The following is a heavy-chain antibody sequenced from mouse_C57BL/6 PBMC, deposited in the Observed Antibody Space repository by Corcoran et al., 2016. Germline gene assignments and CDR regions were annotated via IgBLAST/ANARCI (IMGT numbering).Heavy chain of an antibody. Sequence: EVQLQQSGPELVKPGASVKISCKASGYTFTDYYMNWVKQSHGKSLEWIGDINPNNGGTAYNQKFKGKATLTVDKSSSTAYMELRSLTSEDSAVYYCARSGFYWYFDVGGTGTTVTVSS. CDR1: GYTFTDYY. CDR3: ARSGFYWYFDV. V-gene: IGHV1-26*01. CDR2: INPNNGGT. J-gene: IGHJ1*03.